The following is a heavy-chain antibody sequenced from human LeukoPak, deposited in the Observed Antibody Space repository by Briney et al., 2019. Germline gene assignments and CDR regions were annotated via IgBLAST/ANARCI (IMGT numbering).Heavy chain of an antibody. CDR2: ISSSSTYI. J-gene: IGHJ4*02. V-gene: IGHV3-21*01. CDR3: VRGAGTSYFDY. CDR1: GFTFSSYS. Sequence: PGGSLRLSCAASGFTFSSYSMNWARQVSGKGLEWISYISSSSTYINYADSVKGRFTISRDNAKNSLYLEMNSLRAEDTAVYHCVRGAGTSYFDYWGQGTLVTVSS. D-gene: IGHD1-1*01.